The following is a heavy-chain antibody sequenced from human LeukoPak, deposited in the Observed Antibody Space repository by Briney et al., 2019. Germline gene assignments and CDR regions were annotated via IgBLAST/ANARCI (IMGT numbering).Heavy chain of an antibody. Sequence: GGSLRLSCAASGFTFSSYAMHWVRQAPGKGLEWVAVISYDGSNKYYADSVKGRFTISRDNSKNTLYLQMNSLRAEDTAVYYCAREKPVVTMIVVAARVRYYFDYWGQGTLVTVSS. V-gene: IGHV3-30-3*01. CDR1: GFTFSSYA. CDR2: ISYDGSNK. CDR3: AREKPVVTMIVVAARVRYYFDY. D-gene: IGHD3-22*01. J-gene: IGHJ4*02.